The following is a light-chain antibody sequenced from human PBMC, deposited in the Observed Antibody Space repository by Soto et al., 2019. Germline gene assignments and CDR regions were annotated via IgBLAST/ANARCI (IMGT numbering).Light chain of an antibody. V-gene: IGLV2-14*01. CDR1: SSDVGAYNY. Sequence: QSLLTQAASVSGFPGQSITISCTGTSSDVGAYNYVSWYQQHPGKAPKLMIYEVSYRPSGVSDRFSGSRSGNTASLTISGLQAEDESDYYCSSYTSSSTWMFGGGTQLTVL. CDR2: EVS. CDR3: SSYTSSSTWM. J-gene: IGLJ3*02.